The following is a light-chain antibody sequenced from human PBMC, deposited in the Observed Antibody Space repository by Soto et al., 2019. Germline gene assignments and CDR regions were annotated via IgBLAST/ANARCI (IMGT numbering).Light chain of an antibody. V-gene: IGLV3-1*01. Sequence: SYELTQPPSVSVSPGQTASITCSGDRLGDKYVYWYQQKPGQSPLLVIYQDTYRASGIPVRISASKSGNTGALTISGTQAMDEADYYCQAWDSSTGVFGGGTKLTV. J-gene: IGLJ3*02. CDR3: QAWDSSTGV. CDR2: QDT. CDR1: RLGDKY.